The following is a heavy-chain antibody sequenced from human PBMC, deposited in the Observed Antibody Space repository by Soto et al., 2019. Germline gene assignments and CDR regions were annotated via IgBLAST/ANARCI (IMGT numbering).Heavy chain of an antibody. D-gene: IGHD5-18*01. Sequence: EVHLLESGGGLVQPGGSLRLSCAASELSSSNHAMTWVRQAPGKGLEWVSGFSGSDGGAYYADSVKGRFTISRDNSRSTLYLQMNSLRVEDTAVYYCASGGLHGYTNGGLSYFHSWGQGTLVTVSS. V-gene: IGHV3-23*01. CDR2: FSGSDGGA. CDR1: ELSSSNHA. CDR3: ASGGLHGYTNGGLSYFHS. J-gene: IGHJ4*02.